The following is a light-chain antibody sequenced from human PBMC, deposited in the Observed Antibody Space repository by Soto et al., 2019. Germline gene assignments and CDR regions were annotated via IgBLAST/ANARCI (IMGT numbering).Light chain of an antibody. CDR1: QNIDTY. CDR3: QQSYSAPRT. V-gene: IGKV1-39*01. Sequence: DIQMTPSPSSLSASIGDRVTITCRASQNIDTYLNWYQQQPGKAPDLLIYAASSLQSGVPSRFSGSGSGTDLSLTISSLQTEDFATDYCQQSYSAPRTFGQGTKVEIK. J-gene: IGKJ1*01. CDR2: AAS.